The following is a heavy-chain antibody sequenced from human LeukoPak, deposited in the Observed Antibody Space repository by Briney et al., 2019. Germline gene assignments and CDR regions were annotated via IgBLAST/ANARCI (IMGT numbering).Heavy chain of an antibody. Sequence: GGSLRLSCAASGFTFSSYTMNWVRQPPGKGLEWVSNIGTSSTTIYCADSVKGRFTISRDNAKNSLYLQMNSLRAEDTAVYYCARDVDTAMVTAPCFDYWGQGTLVTVSS. CDR2: IGTSSTTI. J-gene: IGHJ4*02. CDR3: ARDVDTAMVTAPCFDY. V-gene: IGHV3-48*04. D-gene: IGHD5-18*01. CDR1: GFTFSSYT.